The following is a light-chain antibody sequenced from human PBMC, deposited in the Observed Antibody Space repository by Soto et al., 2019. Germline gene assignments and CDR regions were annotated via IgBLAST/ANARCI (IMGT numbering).Light chain of an antibody. J-gene: IGKJ3*01. CDR3: QQRSNWPLIT. Sequence: EIVLTQSPATLSLSPGERATLSCRASQSVSSYLAWYQQKPGQAPRLLIYDASNRATGIPARFSGSGSGTDFTLTISSLEPEHFAVYYRQQRSNWPLITFGPETKVDIK. CDR1: QSVSSY. CDR2: DAS. V-gene: IGKV3-11*01.